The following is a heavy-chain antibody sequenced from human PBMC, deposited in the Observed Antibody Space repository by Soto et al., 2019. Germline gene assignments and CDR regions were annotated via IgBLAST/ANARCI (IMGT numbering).Heavy chain of an antibody. CDR1: GDSVSSNSAA. CDR2: TYYRSKWYN. J-gene: IGHJ6*02. Sequence: PSQTLSLTCAISGDSVSSNSAAWNWVRQSPSRGLEWLRRTYYRSKWYNDYAVSVNSRITINPDTSKNQFSLQMNSVTPEDTAVYYCARAPGYDHYHYYGMDVWGQGTTVTVSS. V-gene: IGHV6-1*01. D-gene: IGHD3-3*01. CDR3: ARAPGYDHYHYYGMDV.